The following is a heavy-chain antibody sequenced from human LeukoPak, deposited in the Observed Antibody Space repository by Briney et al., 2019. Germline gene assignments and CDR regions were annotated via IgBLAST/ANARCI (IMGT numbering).Heavy chain of an antibody. J-gene: IGHJ2*01. CDR3: AREAGSDSSGYYYRNSDL. V-gene: IGHV4-59*01. CDR1: GGSISSYY. D-gene: IGHD3-22*01. CDR2: IYYSGNT. Sequence: SETLSLTCTVSGGSISSYYWSWARQPPGKGLEWIGYIYYSGNTNYSPSLKSRVTISVDTSKNQFSLKLSSVTAADTAVYYCAREAGSDSSGYYYRNSDLWGRGTLVTVSS.